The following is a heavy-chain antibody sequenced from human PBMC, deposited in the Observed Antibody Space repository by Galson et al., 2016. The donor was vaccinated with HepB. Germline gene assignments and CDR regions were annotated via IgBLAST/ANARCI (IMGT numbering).Heavy chain of an antibody. CDR1: GFTFSSYT. CDR3: ARDGDSVVRHTAMTYNWFDP. Sequence: SLRLSCAASGFTFSSYTMNWVRQTPGKGPEWVSSISGNGLSTYSAASVKGRFTISRDNSKNTLYLQMDSLRADDTAIYCCARDGDSVVRHTAMTYNWFDPWGQGTLVTVSS. V-gene: IGHV3-23*01. J-gene: IGHJ5*02. CDR2: ISGNGLST. D-gene: IGHD5-18*01.